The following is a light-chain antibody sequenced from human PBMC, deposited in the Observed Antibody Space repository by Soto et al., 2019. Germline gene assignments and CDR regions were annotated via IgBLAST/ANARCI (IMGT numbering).Light chain of an antibody. CDR3: QQYYSYLFT. J-gene: IGKJ3*01. Sequence: AIRMTQSPSSFSASTGDRVTITCRASQGISSYLAWYQQKPGKDPKLLIYAASTLQSWVPSRFSGSGSGTDFTLTISCLQSEDFATYYCQQYYSYLFTFGPGTKVDIK. V-gene: IGKV1-8*01. CDR2: AAS. CDR1: QGISSY.